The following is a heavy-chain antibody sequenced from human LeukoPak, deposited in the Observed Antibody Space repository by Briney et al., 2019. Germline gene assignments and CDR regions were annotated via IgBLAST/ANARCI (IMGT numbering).Heavy chain of an antibody. Sequence: GASVKVSCKASGYTFTSYYIHWVRQAPGQGLEWMGTINPPAGSASYAQKFQGRVTMTRDTSTTTVYMELSSLRSDDTAVYYCARDLSGYFYGSGRYDAFDIWGQGTMVTVSS. D-gene: IGHD3-10*01. CDR2: INPPAGSA. V-gene: IGHV1-46*01. J-gene: IGHJ3*02. CDR3: ARDLSGYFYGSGRYDAFDI. CDR1: GYTFTSYY.